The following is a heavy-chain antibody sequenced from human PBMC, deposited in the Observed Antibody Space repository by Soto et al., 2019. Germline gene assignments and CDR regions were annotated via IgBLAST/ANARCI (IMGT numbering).Heavy chain of an antibody. D-gene: IGHD3-10*01. Sequence: GGSLILSCAASGFTFSGSSIHWVRQASGKGLEWVGRIKNKSNTYATTYAASVKGRFSISRDDSKNMVHLQMSSLKTEDTAVYYCIMDDGIIMLGGGSKFDYWGQG. J-gene: IGHJ4*02. CDR1: GFTFSGSS. CDR2: IKNKSNTYAT. V-gene: IGHV3-73*01. CDR3: IMDDGIIMLGGGSKFDY.